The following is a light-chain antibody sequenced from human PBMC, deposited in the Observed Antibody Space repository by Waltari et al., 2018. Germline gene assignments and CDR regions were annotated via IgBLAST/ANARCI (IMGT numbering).Light chain of an antibody. CDR3: MQGTHWPYT. J-gene: IGKJ2*01. Sequence: DVVMTQSPLSLPVTLGQPASISCKSSQSLVHSNGNTYLQWFQQRPGQSPRRLIYTVSNRESGVPDCCSGIGSGTDVTLKISRVEAEDVGVYYGMQGTHWPYTFGQGTRLDIK. CDR2: TVS. CDR1: QSLVHSNGNTY. V-gene: IGKV2-30*02.